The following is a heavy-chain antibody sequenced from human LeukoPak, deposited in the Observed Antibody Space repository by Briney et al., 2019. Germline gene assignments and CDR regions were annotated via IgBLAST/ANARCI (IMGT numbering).Heavy chain of an antibody. CDR3: ARDSDNWNYDF. CDR2: ISYDGSNK. CDR1: GFTFSSYA. J-gene: IGHJ4*02. Sequence: GGSLRLSCAASGFTFSSYAMHWVRQAPGKGLEWVAIISYDGSNKDYADSAKGRFTISRDNSKNTLNLQMNSLRGEDTAVYYCARDSDNWNYDFWGQGTLDTVSS. D-gene: IGHD1-7*01. V-gene: IGHV3-30*04.